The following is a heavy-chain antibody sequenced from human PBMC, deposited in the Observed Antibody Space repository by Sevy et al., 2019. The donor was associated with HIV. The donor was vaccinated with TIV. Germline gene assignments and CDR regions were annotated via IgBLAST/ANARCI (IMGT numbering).Heavy chain of an antibody. CDR3: AKPTDYDGFFDY. Sequence: GGSLRLSCAASGFTFSSYGMHWVRQAPGEGLEWVAVISYDGSNKYYADSVKGRFTISRDSSKNTLYLQMNSLRAEDTAVYYCAKPTDYDGFFDYWGQGTLVTVSS. CDR2: ISYDGSNK. D-gene: IGHD4-17*01. V-gene: IGHV3-30*18. CDR1: GFTFSSYG. J-gene: IGHJ4*02.